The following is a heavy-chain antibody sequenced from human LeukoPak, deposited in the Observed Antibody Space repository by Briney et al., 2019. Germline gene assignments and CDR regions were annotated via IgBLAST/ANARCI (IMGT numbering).Heavy chain of an antibody. Sequence: PGGSLRLSCAASGFTVSSNYMSWVRQAPGKGLEWVSVIYSGGSTYYADSVKGRFTISRDNSKNTLYLQMNSLRAEDTAVYYCARDGRKLLRRIAADISYYYYGMDVWGQGTTVTVSS. CDR1: GFTVSSNY. V-gene: IGHV3-53*01. CDR3: ARDGRKLLRRIAADISYYYYGMDV. D-gene: IGHD6-13*01. CDR2: IYSGGST. J-gene: IGHJ6*02.